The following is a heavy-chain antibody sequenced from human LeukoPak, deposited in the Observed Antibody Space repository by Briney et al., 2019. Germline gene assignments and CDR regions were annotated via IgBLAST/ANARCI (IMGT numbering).Heavy chain of an antibody. CDR3: ARDTSWDYYGSGSYLGDY. Sequence: PGGSLRLSCAASGFTFSSYAMHWVRQAPGKGLEWVAVISYDGSNKYYADSVKGRFTISRDNSKNTLYLQMNSLRAEDTAVYYCARDTSWDYYGSGSYLGDYWGRGTLVTVSS. CDR1: GFTFSSYA. J-gene: IGHJ4*02. CDR2: ISYDGSNK. D-gene: IGHD3-10*01. V-gene: IGHV3-30-3*01.